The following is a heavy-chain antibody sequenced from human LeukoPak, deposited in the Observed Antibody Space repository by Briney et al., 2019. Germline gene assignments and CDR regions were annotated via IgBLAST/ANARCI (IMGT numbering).Heavy chain of an antibody. Sequence: KPSETLSLTCTVSGASISSYYWSWIRQPAGKGLEWIGRIYTSGSSNYNPSLKSRVSMSVDTSKTQSSLKLSSVTAADTAVYYCARDGGVAVAGTGLDYWGQGTLVTVSS. CDR2: IYTSGSS. D-gene: IGHD6-19*01. V-gene: IGHV4-4*07. CDR1: GASISSYY. CDR3: ARDGGVAVAGTGLDY. J-gene: IGHJ4*02.